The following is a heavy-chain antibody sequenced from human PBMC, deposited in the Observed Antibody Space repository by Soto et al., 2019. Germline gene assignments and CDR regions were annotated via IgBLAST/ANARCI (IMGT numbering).Heavy chain of an antibody. Sequence: ETVSLTCAVYGGSFSCHGWTWILQAPGKGREWIGDINHSGRVNYSPSLKSRVTISLDTSKNQFSLTLSAVTAADTAMYYCSTRAYDTNGYYRFDPRGQGTLVTVSS. V-gene: IGHV4-34*01. CDR2: INHSGRV. CDR1: GGSFSCHG. CDR3: STRAYDTNGYYRFDP. J-gene: IGHJ5*01. D-gene: IGHD3-22*01.